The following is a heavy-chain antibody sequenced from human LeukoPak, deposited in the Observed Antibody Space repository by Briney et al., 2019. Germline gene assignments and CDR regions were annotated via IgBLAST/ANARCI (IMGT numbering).Heavy chain of an antibody. J-gene: IGHJ4*02. CDR2: IYYSGST. Sequence: SETLSLTCTVSGGSISSYYWSWIRQPPGKGLEWIGYIYYSGSTNYNPSLKSRVTISVDTSKNQFSLKLSSVTAADTAVYYCARDSVDTAMEHYFDYWGQGTPVTVSS. D-gene: IGHD5-18*01. V-gene: IGHV4-59*01. CDR1: GGSISSYY. CDR3: ARDSVDTAMEHYFDY.